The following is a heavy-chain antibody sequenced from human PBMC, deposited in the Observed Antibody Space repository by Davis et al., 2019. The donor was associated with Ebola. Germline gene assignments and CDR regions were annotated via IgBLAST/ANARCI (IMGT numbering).Heavy chain of an antibody. CDR2: ITVHNGNT. D-gene: IGHD4-17*01. CDR3: ARESNYGVAFDY. CDR1: GYSLKNFG. Sequence: SVKVSCKTSGYSLKNFGVAWVRQVPAQGLEWMGWITVHNGNTNYGQKFQGRVTMTTDTSTTTAYMELRSLRSDDTAIYFCARESNYGVAFDYWGQGTLVTVSS. J-gene: IGHJ4*02. V-gene: IGHV1-18*01.